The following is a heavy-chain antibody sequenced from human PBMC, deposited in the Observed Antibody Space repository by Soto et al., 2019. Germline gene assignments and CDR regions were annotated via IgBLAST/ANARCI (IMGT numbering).Heavy chain of an antibody. D-gene: IGHD6-13*01. V-gene: IGHV3-23*01. J-gene: IGHJ4*02. CDR3: AKDALDSSSWYGYYFDY. CDR1: GFTFSSYA. Sequence: GGSLRLSCAASGFTFSSYAMSWVRQAPGKGLEWVSAISGSGGSTYYADSVKGRFTISRDNSKNTLYLQMNSLRAEDTAVYYCAKDALDSSSWYGYYFDYWGQGTLVTVS. CDR2: ISGSGGST.